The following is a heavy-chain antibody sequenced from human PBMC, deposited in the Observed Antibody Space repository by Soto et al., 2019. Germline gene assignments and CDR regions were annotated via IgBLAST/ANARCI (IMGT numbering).Heavy chain of an antibody. CDR2: ITHSGST. Sequence: QVQLQQWGAGLLKPSETLSLTCAVYGGSFSGYYWSWIRQPQGKGLEWIGEITHSGSTNYNPSINSRVTISVDTSKNQFSLKLSSVTAADTAVYYCAGERGGWFDPWGQGTLVTVSS. CDR3: AGERGGWFDP. V-gene: IGHV4-34*01. CDR1: GGSFSGYY. D-gene: IGHD3-10*01. J-gene: IGHJ5*02.